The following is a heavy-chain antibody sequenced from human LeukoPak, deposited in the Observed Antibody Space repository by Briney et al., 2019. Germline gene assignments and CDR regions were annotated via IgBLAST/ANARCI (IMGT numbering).Heavy chain of an antibody. Sequence: PGGSLRLSCAASGFTFDDYAMHWVRQAPGEGLEWVSGISWNSGSIGYADSVKGRFTISRDNAKNSLYLQMNSLRAEDTALYYCAKGGRHWGIVVVTFFDIWGQGTMVTVSS. CDR1: GFTFDDYA. CDR3: AKGGRHWGIVVVTFFDI. D-gene: IGHD3-22*01. V-gene: IGHV3-9*01. CDR2: ISWNSGSI. J-gene: IGHJ3*02.